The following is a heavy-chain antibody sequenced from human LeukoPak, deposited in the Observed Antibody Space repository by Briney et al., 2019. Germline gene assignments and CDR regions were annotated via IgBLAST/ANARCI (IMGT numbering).Heavy chain of an antibody. J-gene: IGHJ4*02. CDR1: GGSISSYY. CDR3: ARMGGGAKDFDY. D-gene: IGHD1-26*01. Sequence: PSETLSLTCTVSGGSISSYYWSWIRQPSGKGLEWIGYIYYSGSTNYNPSLKSRVTISVDTSKNQFSLKLSSVTAADTAVYYCARMGGGAKDFDYWGQGTLVTVSS. V-gene: IGHV4-59*08. CDR2: IYYSGST.